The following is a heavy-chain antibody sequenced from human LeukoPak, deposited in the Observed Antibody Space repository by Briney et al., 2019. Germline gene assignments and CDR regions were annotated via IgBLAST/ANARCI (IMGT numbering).Heavy chain of an antibody. CDR1: GFTLSTYW. Sequence: GGSLRLSCAASGFTLSTYWVRWVRQAPGKGLEWVANTNQEGSEKYYVDSVKGRFTISKDNAKNALYLQMNSLRAEDTAVYYCARDPKWLDYWGQGTLVTVSS. D-gene: IGHD5-12*01. CDR3: ARDPKWLDY. CDR2: TNQEGSEK. J-gene: IGHJ4*02. V-gene: IGHV3-7*01.